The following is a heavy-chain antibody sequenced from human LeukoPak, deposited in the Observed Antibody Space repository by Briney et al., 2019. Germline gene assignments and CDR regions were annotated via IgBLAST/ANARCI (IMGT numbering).Heavy chain of an antibody. V-gene: IGHV3-49*03. CDR1: GFTFGDYA. CDR3: TRKYYPSAGWFDP. J-gene: IGHJ5*02. Sequence: GGSLRLSCTASGFTFGDYAMSWFRQAPGKGLEWVGFIRSKAYGGTTEYAASVKGRFTISIDDSKSIAYLQMNSLKTEDTAVYYCTRKYYPSAGWFDPWGQGTLVTVSS. CDR2: IRSKAYGGTT. D-gene: IGHD3-10*01.